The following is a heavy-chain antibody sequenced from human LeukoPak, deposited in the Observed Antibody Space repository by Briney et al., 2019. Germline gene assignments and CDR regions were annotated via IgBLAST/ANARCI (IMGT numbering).Heavy chain of an antibody. V-gene: IGHV3-43*01. Sequence: GGSLRLSCAASGFTVDDYSLHWVRQVPGKGLDWVSLINKDGDLTYYADSVEGRFTISRDNSKNSLYLQMNSLRTEDTALYYCAKDIFTGIAAAGAIDYWGQGTLVTVSS. CDR2: INKDGDLT. J-gene: IGHJ4*02. D-gene: IGHD6-13*01. CDR3: AKDIFTGIAAAGAIDY. CDR1: GFTVDDYS.